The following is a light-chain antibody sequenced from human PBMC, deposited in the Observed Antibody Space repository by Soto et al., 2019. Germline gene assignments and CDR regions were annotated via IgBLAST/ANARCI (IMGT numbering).Light chain of an antibody. J-gene: IGLJ1*01. V-gene: IGLV2-14*03. CDR3: SSYASSSIYV. Sequence: QSALTQPASVSGSPGQSITISCTGTSSDVGNYNYVSWYQQHPGKAPKLMIYDVSNRHSGVSNRFSGSKSGYTASLTISGLQAEDEADYYCSSYASSSIYVFGTGTKVTVL. CDR1: SSDVGNYNY. CDR2: DVS.